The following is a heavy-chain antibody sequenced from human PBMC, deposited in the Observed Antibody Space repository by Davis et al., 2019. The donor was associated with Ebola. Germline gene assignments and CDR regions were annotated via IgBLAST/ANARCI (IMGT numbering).Heavy chain of an antibody. V-gene: IGHV1-2*02. D-gene: IGHD7-27*01. J-gene: IGHJ4*02. Sequence: ASVKVSCKVSGYTLTELSMHWVRQAPGQGLEWMGWINPNSGGTNYAQKFQGRVTMTRDTSISTAYMELSRLRSDDTAVYYCARDLTGDGGYWGQGTLVTVSS. CDR1: GYTLTELS. CDR3: ARDLTGDGGY. CDR2: INPNSGGT.